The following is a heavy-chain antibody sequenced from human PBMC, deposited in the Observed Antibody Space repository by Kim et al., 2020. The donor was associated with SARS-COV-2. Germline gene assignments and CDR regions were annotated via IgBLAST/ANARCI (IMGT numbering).Heavy chain of an antibody. Sequence: ASVKVSCKVSGYTFTELSMHWVRQAPGQGLEWMGGFDPEDGDTHYAQKFQGRVTMTEDTSTDTAYMELGSLRSEDTAVYYCARARIVGATNAFDVWGQG. CDR2: FDPEDGDT. J-gene: IGHJ3*01. D-gene: IGHD1-26*01. CDR3: ARARIVGATNAFDV. CDR1: GYTFTELS. V-gene: IGHV1-24*01.